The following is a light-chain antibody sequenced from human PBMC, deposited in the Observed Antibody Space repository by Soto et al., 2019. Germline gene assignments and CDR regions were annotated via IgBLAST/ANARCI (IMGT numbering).Light chain of an antibody. CDR3: QQYGSSHRT. V-gene: IGKV3-20*01. CDR1: QSFSSSY. J-gene: IGKJ1*01. Sequence: EIVLTQSPGTLSLSPGERAILSCRASQSFSSSYLAWYRQKPGQAPSLLIYGASSRATGIPDRFSGSGSGTDFTLTISRLEPEDFEVYYCQQYGSSHRTFGQGTKVDIX. CDR2: GAS.